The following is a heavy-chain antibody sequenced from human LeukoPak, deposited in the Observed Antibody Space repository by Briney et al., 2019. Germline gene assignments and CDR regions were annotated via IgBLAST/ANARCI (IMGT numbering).Heavy chain of an antibody. D-gene: IGHD2-21*01. CDR2: IGDSGGST. Sequence: GGSLRLSCATSGFTFSSYAMSWVRQAPGKGLEWVSAIGDSGGSTYYADSVKGRFTISRDNSKNSLYLQMNSLRADDTAVYYCVRDAYGAHFDYWGQGTLVTVSS. CDR3: VRDAYGAHFDY. J-gene: IGHJ4*02. CDR1: GFTFSSYA. V-gene: IGHV3-23*01.